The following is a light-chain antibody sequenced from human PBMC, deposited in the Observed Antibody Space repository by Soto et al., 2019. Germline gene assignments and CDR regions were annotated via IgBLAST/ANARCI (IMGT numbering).Light chain of an antibody. J-gene: IGLJ1*01. CDR3: SSYTSGSSHYV. CDR1: ISDVGAYYS. Sequence: QSLLTQPSSVSGSPGQSITISCTGTISDVGAYYSVSWYQHHPGKAPKLIIYGVTNRPSGVSNRFSGSKSGNTASLTISGLQAEDEADYHCSSYTSGSSHYVFGTGTKVTVL. V-gene: IGLV2-14*01. CDR2: GVT.